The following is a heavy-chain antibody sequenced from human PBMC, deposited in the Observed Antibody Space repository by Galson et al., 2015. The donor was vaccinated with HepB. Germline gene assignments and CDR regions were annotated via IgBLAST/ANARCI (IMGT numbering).Heavy chain of an antibody. CDR2: ISGSGGST. Sequence: SLRLSCAASGFTFSSYSMSWVRQAPGKGLEWVSAISGSGGSTYYADSVKGRFTISRNNSKNTLYLQMNSLRAEDTAVYYCAKDSSRSSTWGFDYWGQGTLVTVSS. CDR1: GFTFSSYS. J-gene: IGHJ4*02. CDR3: AKDSSRSSTWGFDY. D-gene: IGHD2-2*01. V-gene: IGHV3-23*01.